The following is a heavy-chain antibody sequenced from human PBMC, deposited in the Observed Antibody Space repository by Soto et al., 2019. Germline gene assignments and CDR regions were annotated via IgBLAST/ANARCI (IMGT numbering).Heavy chain of an antibody. CDR2: IIPIFGTA. V-gene: IGHV1-69*13. J-gene: IGHJ3*02. CDR3: ASPASHSGWLQYTDAFDI. CDR1: GGTFSSYA. D-gene: IGHD5-12*01. Sequence: GASVKVSCKASGGTFSSYAISWVRQAPGQGLEWMGGIIPIFGTANYAQKFQGRVTITADESTSTAYMELSSLRSEDTAAYYCASPASHSGWLQYTDAFDIWGQGTMVTVSS.